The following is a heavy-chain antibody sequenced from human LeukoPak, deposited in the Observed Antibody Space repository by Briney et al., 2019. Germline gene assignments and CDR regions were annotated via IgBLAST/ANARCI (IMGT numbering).Heavy chain of an antibody. V-gene: IGHV3-23*01. CDR2: ISGSGGST. J-gene: IGHJ4*02. CDR1: GFTFSSYA. D-gene: IGHD3-22*01. CDR3: AKGASYYYDSSGYYYGY. Sequence: GSLRLSCAASGFTFSSYAMSWVRQAPGKGLEWVSAISGSGGSTYYADSVKGRFTISRDNSKNTLYLQMNSLRAEDTAVYYCAKGASYYYDSSGYYYGYWGQGTLVTVSS.